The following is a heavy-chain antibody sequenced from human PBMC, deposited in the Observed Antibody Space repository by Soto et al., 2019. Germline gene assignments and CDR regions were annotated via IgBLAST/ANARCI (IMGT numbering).Heavy chain of an antibody. J-gene: IGHJ4*02. CDR2: INPDTRGT. V-gene: IGHV1-8*01. D-gene: IGHD2-21*01. CDR3: ARAYQLLPNY. Sequence: ASVKVSCPASGYTFITYAINWVRQAAGEGLGGRGWINPDTRGTGYANRFQGKIMMTRNTCKSTAYLELSSLTSDETAVYFGARAYQLLPNYWGQGTQVTVSS. CDR1: GYTFITYA.